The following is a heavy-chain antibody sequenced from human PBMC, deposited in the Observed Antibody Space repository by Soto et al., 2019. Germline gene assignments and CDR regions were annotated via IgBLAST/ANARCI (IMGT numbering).Heavy chain of an antibody. V-gene: IGHV4-61*01. CDR1: GGSVSSVKYF. D-gene: IGHD7-27*01. CDR3: ARTVMPVGNLAAFDH. CDR2: IYNNGNT. J-gene: IGHJ4*02. Sequence: LSLTCNVSGGSVSSVKYFWSWIRQPPGKGLEWIAYIYNNGNTNYNPPLKSRATISVDTSKNQCSLKLTSVTAADSAVYFCARTVMPVGNLAAFDHWGQGVLVTVSS.